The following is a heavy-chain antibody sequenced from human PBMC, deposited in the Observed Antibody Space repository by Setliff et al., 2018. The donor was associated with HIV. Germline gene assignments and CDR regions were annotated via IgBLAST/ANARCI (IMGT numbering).Heavy chain of an antibody. D-gene: IGHD1-20*01. CDR2: FDSSGST. J-gene: IGHJ5*01. Sequence: PSETLSLTCAVSGGSISSSNWWSWVRQSPKEGLEWIGSFDSSGSTYYNPSLKSRVTISRDTSKSQFSLKLSSVTAADTAVYYCAGDSNNVRWFYFWGQGTLVTVSS. CDR3: AGDSNNVRWFYF. V-gene: IGHV4-4*02. CDR1: GGSISSSNW.